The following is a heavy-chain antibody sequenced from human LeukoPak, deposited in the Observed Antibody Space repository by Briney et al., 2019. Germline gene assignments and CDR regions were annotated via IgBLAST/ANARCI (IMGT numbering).Heavy chain of an antibody. D-gene: IGHD1-26*01. CDR2: IIPILGIA. V-gene: IGHV1-69*04. CDR3: ARPVSGSYLDY. Sequence: GASVKVSCKASGGTFSSYAISWVRPAPGQGPEWMGRIIPILGIANYAQKFQGRVTITADKSTSTAYMELSSLRSEDTAVYYCARPVSGSYLDYWGQGTLVTVSS. J-gene: IGHJ4*02. CDR1: GGTFSSYA.